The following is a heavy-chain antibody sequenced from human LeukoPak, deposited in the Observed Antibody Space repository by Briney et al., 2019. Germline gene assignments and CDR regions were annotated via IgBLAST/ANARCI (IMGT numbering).Heavy chain of an antibody. CDR1: GYTFTSYY. Sequence: GATVKVSCKASGYTFTSYYMHWVRQAPGQGLEWMGIINPSGGSTSYAQKFQGRVTMTRDMSTSTVYMELSSLRSEDTAVYYCAVGSGNYLLLDYWGQGTLVTVSS. CDR3: AVGSGNYLLLDY. CDR2: INPSGGST. V-gene: IGHV1-46*01. D-gene: IGHD3-10*01. J-gene: IGHJ4*02.